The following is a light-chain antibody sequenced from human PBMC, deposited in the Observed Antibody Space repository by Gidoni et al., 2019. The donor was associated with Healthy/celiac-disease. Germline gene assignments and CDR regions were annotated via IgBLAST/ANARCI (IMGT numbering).Light chain of an antibody. CDR3: QHDNSYVYT. V-gene: IGKV1-5*03. CDR2: KAS. J-gene: IGKJ2*01. Sequence: DIQMTQSPSTLSASVGDRVTITCRACQSISSWLAWYQQKPVKAPKLLIYKASSLESGVPSRFSGSGSGTEFTLTISRLQPDDFATYYCQHDNSYVYTFGQGTKLEIK. CDR1: QSISSW.